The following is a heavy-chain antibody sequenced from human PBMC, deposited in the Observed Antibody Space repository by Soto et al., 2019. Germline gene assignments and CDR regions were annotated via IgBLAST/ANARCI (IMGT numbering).Heavy chain of an antibody. D-gene: IGHD1-1*01. V-gene: IGHV1-46*04. J-gene: IGHJ4*02. CDR3: ARDNSAANGVLDH. CDR1: GYTFTIYY. Sequence: ASVKVSCKASGYTFTIYYLHWVRQAPGQGLEWVGMINPSARSASYAQKLRGRLTMDRDTSTTTVYMELSRLTSEDTAVYYCARDNSAANGVLDHWGLGTLVTASS. CDR2: INPSARSA.